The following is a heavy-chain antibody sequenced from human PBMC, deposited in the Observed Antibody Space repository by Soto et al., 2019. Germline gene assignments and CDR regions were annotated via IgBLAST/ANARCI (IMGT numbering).Heavy chain of an antibody. J-gene: IGHJ5*02. CDR1: GGSISSGGYS. D-gene: IGHD2-2*01. Sequence: QLQLQESGSGLVKPSQTLSLTCAVSGGSISSGGYSWSWIRQPTGKGLDWIGYIYHSGSTYSNPSLKSRATTTVDRSNNQYSLKLSSVTAADTAVYYCARVPDRGGQGTLVTVSS. CDR3: ARVPDR. CDR2: IYHSGST. V-gene: IGHV4-30-2*01.